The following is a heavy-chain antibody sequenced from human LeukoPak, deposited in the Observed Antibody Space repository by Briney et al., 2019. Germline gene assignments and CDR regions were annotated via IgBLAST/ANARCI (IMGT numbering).Heavy chain of an antibody. D-gene: IGHD6-6*01. V-gene: IGHV1-46*01. J-gene: IGHJ4*02. CDR3: ARTAARRFDY. CDR1: GYTFPRYY. CDR2: INPTGGST. Sequence: ASVKVSCKASGYTFPRYYMDCVRQAPGQGLEWMGIINPTGGSTTYAQKFQGRVTMTRDTSTSTVYMELSSLRSDDTAVYYCARTAARRFDYWGQGTLVTVSS.